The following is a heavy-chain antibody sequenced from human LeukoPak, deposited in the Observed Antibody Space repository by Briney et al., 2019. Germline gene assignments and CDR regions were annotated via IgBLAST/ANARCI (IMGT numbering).Heavy chain of an antibody. CDR3: AREFGPHIRTHETTDY. J-gene: IGHJ4*02. Sequence: ASVKVSCKASGYTFTGYYMHWVRQAPGQGLEWMGWINPNSGGTNYAQKFQGRVTMTRDTSISTAYMELSRLRSDDTAVYYCAREFGPHIRTHETTDYWGQGTLVTVSS. V-gene: IGHV1-2*02. CDR2: INPNSGGT. CDR1: GYTFTGYY. D-gene: IGHD1-14*01.